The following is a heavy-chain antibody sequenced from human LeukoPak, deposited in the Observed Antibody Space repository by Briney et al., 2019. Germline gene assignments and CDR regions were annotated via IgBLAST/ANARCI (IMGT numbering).Heavy chain of an antibody. CDR2: ISYDGSNK. CDR1: GFTFSSYG. CDR3: ARHRSSWLIDY. D-gene: IGHD6-6*01. Sequence: PGRSLRLSCAASGFTFSSYGMHWVRQAPGKGLEWVAVISYDGSNKYYADSVKGRFTISRDNSKNTLYLQMNSLRAEDTAVYYCARHRSSWLIDYWGQGTLVTVSS. V-gene: IGHV3-30*03. J-gene: IGHJ4*02.